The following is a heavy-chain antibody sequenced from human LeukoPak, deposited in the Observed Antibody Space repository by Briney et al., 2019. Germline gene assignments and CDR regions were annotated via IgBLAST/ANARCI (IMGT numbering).Heavy chain of an antibody. Sequence: PGGSLRLSCAASGFTFSDYYMHWIRQAPGKGLEWVSYISSSGSYTHADSVKGRFTISRDNAKNSLSLQMNSLRAEDTALYYCARTTGSFGPVALWGQGTLVTVSS. CDR3: ARTTGSFGPVAL. CDR2: ISSSGS. CDR1: GFTFSDYY. J-gene: IGHJ4*02. V-gene: IGHV3-11*06. D-gene: IGHD1-14*01.